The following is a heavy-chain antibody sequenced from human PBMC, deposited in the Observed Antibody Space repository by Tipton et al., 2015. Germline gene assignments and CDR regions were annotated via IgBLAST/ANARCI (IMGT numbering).Heavy chain of an antibody. CDR1: GVSISSGGYY. CDR2: VYYSGST. V-gene: IGHV4-31*03. D-gene: IGHD5-12*01. J-gene: IGHJ4*02. Sequence: TLSLTCTVSGVSISSGGYYWSWIRQHPGKGLEWIGYVYYSGSTFYNPSLKSRLIISVDTSKNQFSLKLSSVTAADTAVYFCASRYSGTYSFDNWGQGTLVTVS. CDR3: ASRYSGTYSFDN.